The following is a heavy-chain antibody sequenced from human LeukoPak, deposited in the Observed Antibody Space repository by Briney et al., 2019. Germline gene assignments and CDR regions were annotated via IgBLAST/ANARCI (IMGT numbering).Heavy chain of an antibody. CDR2: IRYDGSSK. CDR1: GFTFSSYG. CDR3: AKEVLDGYSLNP. D-gene: IGHD5-24*01. J-gene: IGHJ5*02. Sequence: GGSLRLSCAASGFTFSSYGMHWVRQAPGKGLEWVAFIRYDGSSKYYADSVKGRFTISRDNSKNTLYLQMNSLRAEDTAVYYCAKEVLDGYSLNPWGQGTLVTVSS. V-gene: IGHV3-30*02.